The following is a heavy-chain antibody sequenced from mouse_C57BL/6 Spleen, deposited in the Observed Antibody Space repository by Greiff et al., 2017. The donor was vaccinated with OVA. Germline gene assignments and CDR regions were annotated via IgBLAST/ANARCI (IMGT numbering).Heavy chain of an antibody. Sequence: QVQLKESGAELVRPGASVKLSCKASGYTFTDYYINWVKQRPGQGLEWIARIYPGSGNTYYNEKFKGKATLTAEKSSSTAYMQLSSLTSEDSAVYFCARGARGYFDVWGTGTTVTVAS. CDR1: GYTFTDYY. CDR3: ARGARGYFDV. J-gene: IGHJ1*03. CDR2: IYPGSGNT. V-gene: IGHV1-76*01.